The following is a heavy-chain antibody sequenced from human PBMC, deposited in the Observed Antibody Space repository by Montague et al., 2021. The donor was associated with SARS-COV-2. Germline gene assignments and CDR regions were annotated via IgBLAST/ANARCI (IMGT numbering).Heavy chain of an antibody. V-gene: IGHV2-5*02. CDR1: GFSLNTSGDG. Sequence: PALVKPTQTLTLTCTFSGFSLNTSGDGVGWVRQPPGKALEWLALXYWDDDKRYSPSLKSRSTISKDTTKNEVVLTVANMDPVDTAIYYCARYGDYGSWFDPWGQGTLVTVSS. D-gene: IGHD4-17*01. CDR3: ARYGDYGSWFDP. J-gene: IGHJ5*02. CDR2: XYWDDDK.